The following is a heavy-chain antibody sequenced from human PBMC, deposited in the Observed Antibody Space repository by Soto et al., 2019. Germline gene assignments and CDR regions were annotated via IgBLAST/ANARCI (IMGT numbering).Heavy chain of an antibody. J-gene: IGHJ2*01. Sequence: EVQLLESGGGLVQPGGSLRLSCAASGFTFRSYAMSWVRQAPGKGLEWVSAISDSGGSTYYADSVKGRFTISRDNSKNTLYLQMNSLRAEDTALYYCANGVGATTDWYFDLWGRGTLVTVSS. CDR3: ANGVGATTDWYFDL. V-gene: IGHV3-23*01. CDR1: GFTFRSYA. D-gene: IGHD1-26*01. CDR2: ISDSGGST.